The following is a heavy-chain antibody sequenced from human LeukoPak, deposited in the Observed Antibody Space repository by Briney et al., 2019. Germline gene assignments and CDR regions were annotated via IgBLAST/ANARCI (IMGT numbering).Heavy chain of an antibody. CDR3: AKSPNTGNYYYYMDV. D-gene: IGHD1-26*01. Sequence: GGSLRLSCAASGFIFGSFGMHWVRQAPGMGLEFVAGIWYDGTNRYYADSLKGRFTISRDNSKDTLFLQVSSLRAEDSAVYYCAKSPNTGNYYYYMDVWGKGTTVTVSS. V-gene: IGHV3-33*06. J-gene: IGHJ6*03. CDR2: IWYDGTNR. CDR1: GFIFGSFG.